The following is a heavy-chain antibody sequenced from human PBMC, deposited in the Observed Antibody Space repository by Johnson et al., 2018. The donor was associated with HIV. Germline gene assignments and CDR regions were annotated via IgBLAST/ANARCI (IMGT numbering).Heavy chain of an antibody. Sequence: QVQLVESGGGLVKPGGSLRLSCAASGFTFSDYYMSWIRQAPGKGLEWVSYISSSGSTIYYADSVKGRFTISRDNAKNSLYLQRNSLRAEDTAIFYCAKGLNSGSYFDDAFDLWGQGTMVTVSS. J-gene: IGHJ3*01. CDR2: ISSSGSTI. V-gene: IGHV3-11*01. D-gene: IGHD1-26*01. CDR1: GFTFSDYY. CDR3: AKGLNSGSYFDDAFDL.